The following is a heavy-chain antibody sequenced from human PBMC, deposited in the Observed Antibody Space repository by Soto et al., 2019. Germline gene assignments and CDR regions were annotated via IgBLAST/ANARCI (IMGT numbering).Heavy chain of an antibody. J-gene: IGHJ6*02. D-gene: IGHD3-22*01. CDR1: GGSISSGGYS. CDR3: ARDYYDSSGPYMDV. Sequence: SETLSLTCAVSGGSISSGGYSWSWIRHPPGKGLEWIGYIYHSGSTYYNPSLKSRVTISVDRSKNQFSLKLSSVTAADTAAYYCARDYYDSSGPYMDVWGQGTTVTVSS. V-gene: IGHV4-30-2*01. CDR2: IYHSGST.